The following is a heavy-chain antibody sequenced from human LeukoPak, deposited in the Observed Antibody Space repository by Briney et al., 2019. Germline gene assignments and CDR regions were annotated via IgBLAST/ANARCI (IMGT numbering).Heavy chain of an antibody. CDR2: IKQDGSEK. Sequence: GGSLRLSCAASGFTFSSYAMHWVRQAPGKGLEWVANIKQDGSEKYYVDSVKGRFTISRDNAKNSLYLQMTSLRAEDTAVYYCARLQVGATCFDYWGQGTLVTVSS. D-gene: IGHD1-26*01. CDR3: ARLQVGATCFDY. CDR1: GFTFSSYA. V-gene: IGHV3-7*01. J-gene: IGHJ4*02.